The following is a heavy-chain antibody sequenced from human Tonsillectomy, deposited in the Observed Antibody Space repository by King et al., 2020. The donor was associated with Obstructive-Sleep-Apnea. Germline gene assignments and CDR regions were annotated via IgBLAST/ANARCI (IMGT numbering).Heavy chain of an antibody. CDR1: GFPFSGSS. CDR3: PRRIAAYGMDV. J-gene: IGHJ6*02. D-gene: IGHD6-6*01. V-gene: IGHV3-73*02. Sequence: VQLVESGGGLVQPGGSLKLSCAASGFPFSGSSMHWVRQTSGKGLEWVGRIRSKTESYATAYSASVKGRVTISRDDSRNTAYLQMNSLKTEDTAVYYCPRRIAAYGMDVWGQGTTVTVSS. CDR2: IRSKTESYAT.